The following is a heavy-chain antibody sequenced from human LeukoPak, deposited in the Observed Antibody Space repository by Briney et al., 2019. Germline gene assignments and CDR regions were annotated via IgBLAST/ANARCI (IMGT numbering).Heavy chain of an antibody. CDR3: AKGLYGSGSYPDY. CDR2: ISWNSGFI. J-gene: IGHJ4*02. CDR1: GFTFDDYA. V-gene: IGHV3-9*03. Sequence: PGGSLRLSCAASGFTFDDYAMHWARQAPGKGLEWVSGISWNSGFIGYADSVKGRFTISRDNAKNSLYLQMNSLRAEDMALYYCAKGLYGSGSYPDYWGQGTLVTVSS. D-gene: IGHD3-10*01.